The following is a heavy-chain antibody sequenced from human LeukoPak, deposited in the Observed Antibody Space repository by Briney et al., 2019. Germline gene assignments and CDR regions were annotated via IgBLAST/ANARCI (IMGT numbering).Heavy chain of an antibody. D-gene: IGHD6-13*01. CDR2: ISSSSSYI. V-gene: IGHV3-21*01. CDR1: GFTFSSYS. J-gene: IGHJ4*02. Sequence: GGSLRLSCAASGFTFSSYSMNWVRQAPGKGLEWVSSISSSSSYIYYADSVKGRFTISRDNAKNSLYLQMNSLRAEDTAVYYCARQIIAAAGDRYYFDYWGQGTLVTVSS. CDR3: ARQIIAAAGDRYYFDY.